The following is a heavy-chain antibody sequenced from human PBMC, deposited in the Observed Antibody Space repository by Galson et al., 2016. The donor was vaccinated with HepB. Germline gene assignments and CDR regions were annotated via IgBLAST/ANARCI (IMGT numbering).Heavy chain of an antibody. J-gene: IGHJ6*02. D-gene: IGHD6-25*01. V-gene: IGHV3-23*01. Sequence: SLRLSCAASGFTFSSYAMNWVRQAPGKGLEWVSTISGSETTSYADSMKGRFTISRDNSKNTLFLQMNSLRADDTGAYYCARDRGYWGMDVWGQGTTVTISS. CDR2: ISGSETT. CDR3: ARDRGYWGMDV. CDR1: GFTFSSYA.